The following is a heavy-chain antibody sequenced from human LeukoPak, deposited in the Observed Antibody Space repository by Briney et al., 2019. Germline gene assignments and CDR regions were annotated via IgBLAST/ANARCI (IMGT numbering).Heavy chain of an antibody. CDR2: INSDGSST. CDR1: GFTFSSYW. V-gene: IGHV3-74*01. CDR3: ARAPENYYYYGMDV. J-gene: IGHJ6*02. Sequence: PGGSLRLSCAASGFTFSSYWMHWVRQAPGKGLVWVSRINSDGSSTSYADSVKGRFTISRDNAKNTLYLQMNSLRAEDTAVYYCARAPENYYYYGMDVWGQGTTVTVFS.